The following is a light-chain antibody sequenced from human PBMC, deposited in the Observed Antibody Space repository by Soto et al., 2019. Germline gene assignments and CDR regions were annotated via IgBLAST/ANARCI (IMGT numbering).Light chain of an antibody. CDR2: AAS. CDR3: LQHKSWPFT. V-gene: IGKV3-15*01. Sequence: EIVMTQSPATLSVSPGERATLSCRASQSVSSSLAWFQQKPGQAPRLLIYAASARATGIVARLSGSGSGTEFTLTISSLQSEDFAVYYCLQHKSWPFTFGQGTKLEIK. CDR1: QSVSSS. J-gene: IGKJ2*01.